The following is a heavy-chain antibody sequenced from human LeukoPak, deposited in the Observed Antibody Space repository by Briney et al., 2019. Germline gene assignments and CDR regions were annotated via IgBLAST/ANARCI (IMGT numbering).Heavy chain of an antibody. Sequence: SETLSLTCAVSGGSISSRNWWSWVRQPPGKGLEWIGEIYHSGSTNYNPSLKTRVTISVDTSKNQFSLKLNSVTAADTAVYSCARQTGSGLFILPGGQGTLVTVSS. D-gene: IGHD3/OR15-3a*01. CDR1: GGSISSRNW. V-gene: IGHV4-4*02. CDR2: IYHSGST. CDR3: ARQTGSGLFILP. J-gene: IGHJ4*02.